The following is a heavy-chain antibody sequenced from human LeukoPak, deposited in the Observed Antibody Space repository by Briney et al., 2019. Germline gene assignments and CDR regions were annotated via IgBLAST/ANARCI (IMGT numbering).Heavy chain of an antibody. J-gene: IGHJ6*03. CDR3: ARAASRESVYDFWSGYYTPHLYYYYYMDV. CDR1: GGSISSSSYY. Sequence: PSETLSLTCTVSGGSISSSSYYWGWIRQPPGKGLEWIGSIYYSGSTYYNPSLKSRVTISVDTSKNQFSLKLSSVTAADTAVYYCARAASRESVYDFWSGYYTPHLYYYYYMDVWGKGTTVTVSS. D-gene: IGHD3-3*01. V-gene: IGHV4-39*07. CDR2: IYYSGST.